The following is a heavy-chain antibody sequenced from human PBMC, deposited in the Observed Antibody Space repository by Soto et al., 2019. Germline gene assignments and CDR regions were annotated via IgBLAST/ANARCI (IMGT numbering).Heavy chain of an antibody. CDR1: GFTFSSYW. CDR2: ISSSSSTI. CDR3: ARDDTAGNYYYYYMDV. V-gene: IGHV3-48*02. J-gene: IGHJ6*03. Sequence: GGSLRLSCAASGFTFSSYWMHWVRQAPGKGLEWVSYISSSSSTIYYADSVKGRFTISRDNAKNSLYLQMNSLRDEDTAVYYCARDDTAGNYYYYYMDVWGKGTTVTVSS.